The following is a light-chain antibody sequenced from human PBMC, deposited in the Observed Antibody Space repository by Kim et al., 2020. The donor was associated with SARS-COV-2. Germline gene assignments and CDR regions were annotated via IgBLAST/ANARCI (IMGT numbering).Light chain of an antibody. CDR2: EVS. V-gene: IGLV2-8*01. CDR1: SSDIGFYNY. Sequence: QSVLTQPPSASGSPGQSVTISCTGSSSDIGFYNYVSWYQQHPGKAPKLIIFEVSQRPSGVPYRFSGSKSDNTASLTVSGLQADDEADYYCSSYGGMNNPWVFGGGTQLTVL. J-gene: IGLJ3*02. CDR3: SSYGGMNNPWV.